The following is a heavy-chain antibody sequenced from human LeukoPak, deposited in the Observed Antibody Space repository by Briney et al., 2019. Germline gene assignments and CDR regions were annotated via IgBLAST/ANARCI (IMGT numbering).Heavy chain of an antibody. V-gene: IGHV4-34*01. J-gene: IGHJ4*02. D-gene: IGHD3-22*01. Sequence: SETLSLTCAVYGGSFSGYYWSWIRQPPGKGLEWIGEINHSGSTNYNPSLKSRVTISVDTSKNQFSLKLSSVTAADAAVYYCARFYDSSLLDYWGQGTLVTVSS. CDR1: GGSFSGYY. CDR3: ARFYDSSLLDY. CDR2: INHSGST.